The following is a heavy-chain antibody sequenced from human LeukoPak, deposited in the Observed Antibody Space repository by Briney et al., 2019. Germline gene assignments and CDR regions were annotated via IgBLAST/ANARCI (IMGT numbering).Heavy chain of an antibody. CDR2: IYYSGST. D-gene: IGHD3-3*01. CDR1: GGSISSDDYY. Sequence: PSQTLSLTCTVSGGSISSDDYYWSWIRQPPGKGLEWIGYIYYSGSTYYNPSLKSRVTISIDTSKNQFSLKLSSVTAADTAVYYCARTDFWSGSVPWYWGQGTLVTVSS. J-gene: IGHJ4*02. V-gene: IGHV4-30-4*08. CDR3: ARTDFWSGSVPWY.